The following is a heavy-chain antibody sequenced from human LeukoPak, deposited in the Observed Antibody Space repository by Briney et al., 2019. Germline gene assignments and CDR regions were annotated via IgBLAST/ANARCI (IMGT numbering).Heavy chain of an antibody. Sequence: GGSLRLSCAASGFTFSSYAMHWVRQAPGKGLEWVAVISYDGSNKYYADSVKGRFTISRDNSKNTLYLQMNSLRAEDTAVYYCVREKYCTPTDCLHRRFDFNCWGQGTLVTVSS. CDR2: ISYDGSNK. CDR3: VREKYCTPTDCLHRRFDFNC. V-gene: IGHV3-30-3*01. J-gene: IGHJ4*02. CDR1: GFTFSSYA. D-gene: IGHD2-8*01.